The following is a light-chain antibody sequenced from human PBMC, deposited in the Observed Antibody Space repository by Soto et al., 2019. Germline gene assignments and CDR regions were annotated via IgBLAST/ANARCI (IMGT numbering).Light chain of an antibody. CDR2: GAS. CDR3: QQYNNWPQFT. J-gene: IGKJ3*01. Sequence: DIVLTQSPATLSVSLGERVSLSCRASQIISSNLAWYQQKPGQIPRLLIYGASARAAGIPARFSGSGSGTEFTLTISCLQSEDFAVYYCQQYNNWPQFTLGPGTKVDV. CDR1: QIISSN. V-gene: IGKV3-15*01.